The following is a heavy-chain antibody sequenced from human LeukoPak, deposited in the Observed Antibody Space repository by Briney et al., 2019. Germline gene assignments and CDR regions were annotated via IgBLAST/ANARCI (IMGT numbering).Heavy chain of an antibody. Sequence: PGGSLRLSCAASGFTVSGNYMSWVRQAPGKGLEWVSVIYAYGSTYYADSVKGRFTISRDNSRDTLYLQMNSLRVEDTAVYYCAKDARRSSGWYFFDHWGQGTLVTVSS. J-gene: IGHJ4*02. CDR1: GFTVSGNY. D-gene: IGHD6-19*01. CDR2: IYAYGST. V-gene: IGHV3-53*01. CDR3: AKDARRSSGWYFFDH.